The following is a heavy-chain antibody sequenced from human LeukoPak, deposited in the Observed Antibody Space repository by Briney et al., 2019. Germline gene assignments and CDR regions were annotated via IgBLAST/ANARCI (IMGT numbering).Heavy chain of an antibody. CDR3: ARGDSRYGYVY. CDR1: GGSFSGYY. J-gene: IGHJ4*02. V-gene: IGHV4-34*01. CDR2: INHSGNT. Sequence: SETLSLTCAVYGGSFSGYYWSWIRQPPGKGLEWIGEINHSGNTNYNPSLKSRVTISVDTSKNQFSLKLSSVTAADTAVYYCARGDSRYGYVYWGQGTLVTVSS. D-gene: IGHD5-18*01.